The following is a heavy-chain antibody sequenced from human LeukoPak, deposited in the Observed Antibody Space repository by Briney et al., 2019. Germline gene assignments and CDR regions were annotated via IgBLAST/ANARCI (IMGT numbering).Heavy chain of an antibody. D-gene: IGHD3-10*01. CDR1: GFTFSSYW. V-gene: IGHV3-7*01. CDR2: IKQDGSEK. J-gene: IGHJ5*02. Sequence: GGSLRLSCAASGFTFSSYWMSWVRQAPGKGLEWVANIKQDGSEKYYVDSVKGRFTISRDNAKNSLYLQMNSLRAEDTAVYYCARDRASYGSGSCWFDPWGQGTLVTVSS. CDR3: ARDRASYGSGSCWFDP.